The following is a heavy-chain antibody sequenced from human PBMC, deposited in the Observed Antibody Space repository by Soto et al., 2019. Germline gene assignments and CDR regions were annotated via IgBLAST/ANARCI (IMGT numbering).Heavy chain of an antibody. J-gene: IGHJ4*02. D-gene: IGHD3-10*01. CDR2: INPSGGST. CDR1: GYTFTSYY. CDR3: ARDHSDGSRSHPQYYFDY. Sequence: ASVKVSCKASGYTFTSYYMHWVRQAPGQGLEWMGIINPSGGSTSYAQKFQGRVTMTRDTSTSTVYMELSSLRSEDTAVYYCARDHSDGSRSHPQYYFDYWGQGTPVTVSP. V-gene: IGHV1-46*01.